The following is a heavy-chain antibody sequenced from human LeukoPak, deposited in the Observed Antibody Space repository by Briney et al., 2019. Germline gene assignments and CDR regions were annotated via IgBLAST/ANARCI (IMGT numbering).Heavy chain of an antibody. CDR1: GGSISSYY. CDR2: IYYSGST. J-gene: IGHJ4*02. V-gene: IGHV4-59*01. CDR3: ACRGVAGTRDY. Sequence: SETLSLTCTVSGGSISSYYWSWIRQPPGKGLEWIGYIYYSGSTNYNPSLKSRVTISVDTSKNQFSLKLSSVTAADTAMYYCACRGVAGTRDYWGQGTLVTVSS. D-gene: IGHD1-1*01.